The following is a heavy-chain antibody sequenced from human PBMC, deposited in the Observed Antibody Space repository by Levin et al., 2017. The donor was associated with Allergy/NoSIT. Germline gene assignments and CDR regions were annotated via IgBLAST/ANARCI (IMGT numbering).Heavy chain of an antibody. D-gene: IGHD2/OR15-2a*01. CDR2: ISYDGSNK. CDR3: ARVGISSPNTESSLRLLLPNGIRLGMDG. CDR1: GFTFSSYA. Sequence: GGSLRLSCAASGFTFSSYAMHWVRQAPGKGLEWVAVISYDGSNKYYADSVKGRFTISRDNSKNTLYLQMNSLRAEDTAVYYCARVGISSPNTESSLRLLLPNGIRLGMDGWGQGTTVTVSS. J-gene: IGHJ6*02. V-gene: IGHV3-30-3*01.